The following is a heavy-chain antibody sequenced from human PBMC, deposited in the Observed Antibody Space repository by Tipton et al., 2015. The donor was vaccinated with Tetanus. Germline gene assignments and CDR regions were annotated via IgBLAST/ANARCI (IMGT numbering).Heavy chain of an antibody. CDR1: GASISESGHY. CDR2: VYHSGLT. CDR3: ARSTGSGNYFDN. V-gene: IGHV4-61*08. J-gene: IGHJ4*02. D-gene: IGHD3-10*01. Sequence: TLSLTCSVSGASISESGHYWTWIRQPPGKELEWVGYVYHSGLTNYNPSLKDRLTISRGTSRNQFSLTLTSVTPADTAVYYCARSTGSGNYFDNWGQGILVAVSS.